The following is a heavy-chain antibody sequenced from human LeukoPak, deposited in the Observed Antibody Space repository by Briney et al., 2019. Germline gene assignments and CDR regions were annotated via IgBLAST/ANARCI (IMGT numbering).Heavy chain of an antibody. CDR2: INPNSGGT. D-gene: IGHD5-18*01. J-gene: IGHJ4*02. Sequence: GASVKVSCKASGYTFTGYYMHWVRQAPGQGLEWKGWINPNSGGTNYAQKFQGRVTMTRDTSISTAYMELSRLRSDDTAVYYCARDRGYSYGYFRDFDYWGQGTLVTVSS. V-gene: IGHV1-2*02. CDR3: ARDRGYSYGYFRDFDY. CDR1: GYTFTGYY.